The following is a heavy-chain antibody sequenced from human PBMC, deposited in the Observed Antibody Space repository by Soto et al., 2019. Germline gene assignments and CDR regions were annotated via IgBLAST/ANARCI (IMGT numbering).Heavy chain of an antibody. D-gene: IGHD3-22*01. J-gene: IGHJ5*02. V-gene: IGHV4-30-4*01. CDR1: GGSISSGDYY. CDR2: IYYSGGT. Sequence: QVQLQESGPGLVKPSQTLSLTCTVSGGSISSGDYYWSWIRQPPGKGLEWIGYIYYSGGTYYNPSLNSGVTIRVDASKNQCPHKLHSVAARDTAVYYCARDPKYDSSVYATTPGWFDPWGQGTLVTVSS. CDR3: ARDPKYDSSVYATTPGWFDP.